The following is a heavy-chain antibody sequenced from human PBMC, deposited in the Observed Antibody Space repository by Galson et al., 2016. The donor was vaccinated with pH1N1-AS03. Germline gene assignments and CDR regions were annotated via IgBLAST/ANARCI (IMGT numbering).Heavy chain of an antibody. CDR1: GFTFSSYA. CDR2: ISGNRFST. D-gene: IGHD4/OR15-4a*01. J-gene: IGHJ4*02. V-gene: IGHV3-64*01. Sequence: SLRLSCAVGGFTFSSYAMFWLRQAPGKGLEYVSAISGNRFSTYYANSVKDRFTVSRDNSKNTLYLQMGSLRVEDMAVYYCARGPVSYANYWFPPPDYWGQGTLVTVSS. CDR3: ARGPVSYANYWFPPPDY.